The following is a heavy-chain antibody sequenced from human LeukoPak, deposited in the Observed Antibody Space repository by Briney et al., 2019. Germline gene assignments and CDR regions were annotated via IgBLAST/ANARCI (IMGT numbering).Heavy chain of an antibody. CDR3: ARDNWNYGSSMDV. Sequence: SETLSLTCTVSGGSISSYYWSWIRQPPGKGLEWIGYIYYSGSTNYNPSLKSRVTISVDTSKNQFSLKLSSVTAADTAVYYCARDNWNYGSSMDVWGQGTTVTVSS. V-gene: IGHV4-59*01. D-gene: IGHD1-7*01. CDR2: IYYSGST. J-gene: IGHJ6*02. CDR1: GGSISSYY.